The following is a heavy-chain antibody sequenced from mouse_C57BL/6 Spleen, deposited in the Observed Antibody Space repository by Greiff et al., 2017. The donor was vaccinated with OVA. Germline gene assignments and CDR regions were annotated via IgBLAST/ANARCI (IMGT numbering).Heavy chain of an antibody. J-gene: IGHJ2*01. V-gene: IGHV5-17*01. D-gene: IGHD1-1*01. CDR2: ISSGSSTF. CDR3: ARSTVDYFDY. CDR1: GFTFSDYG. Sequence: EVKLMESGGGLVKPGGSLKLSCAASGFTFSDYGMHWVRQAPEKGLEWVAYISSGSSTFYYADTVKGRFTISRENSKNTLFLQMTSLRSEDTAMYYCARSTVDYFDYWGQGTTLTVSS.